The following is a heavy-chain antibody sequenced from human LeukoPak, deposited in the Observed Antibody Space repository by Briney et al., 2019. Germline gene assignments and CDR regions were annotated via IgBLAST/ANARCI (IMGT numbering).Heavy chain of an antibody. V-gene: IGHV3-23*01. D-gene: IGHD5-12*01. J-gene: IGHJ4*02. CDR1: GFRFSNYA. CDR3: AKGGYDYVEIGYFDF. Sequence: GGSLRLSCAASGFRFSNYAMSWVRQAPGKGLEWVSVIISSSGSTFYADSVKGRFTISRDNSKNTLYLQMNSLRDEDTAVYYCAKGGYDYVEIGYFDFWGQGTLVTVSS. CDR2: IISSSGST.